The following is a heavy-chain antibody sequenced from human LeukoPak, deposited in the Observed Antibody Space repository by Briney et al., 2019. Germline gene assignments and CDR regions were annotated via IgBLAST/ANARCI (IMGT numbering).Heavy chain of an antibody. CDR3: ARDRDFWSGYYGGYYYGMDV. V-gene: IGHV4-59*01. CDR1: GGSISSYY. J-gene: IGHJ6*02. D-gene: IGHD3-3*01. Sequence: XETLSLTCTVSGGSISSYYWSWIRQPPGKGLEWIGYIYYSGSTNYNPSLKSRVTISVDTSKNQFSLKLSSVTAADTAVYYCARDRDFWSGYYGGYYYGMDVWGQGTTVTVSS. CDR2: IYYSGST.